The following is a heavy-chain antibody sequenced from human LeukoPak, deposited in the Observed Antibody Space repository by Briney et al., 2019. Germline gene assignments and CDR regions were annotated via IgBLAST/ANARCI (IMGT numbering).Heavy chain of an antibody. D-gene: IGHD3-10*01. J-gene: IGHJ5*02. Sequence: PSETLSLTCTVSGGSISSYYWSWIRQPAGKGLEWIGRIHTSGNTNYNPSLKSRVTMSVDTSKNQFSLKLSSVTAADTAVYYCARGGYYGSGNDFRFDPWGQGTPVTVSS. V-gene: IGHV4-4*07. CDR2: IHTSGNT. CDR3: ARGGYYGSGNDFRFDP. CDR1: GGSISSYY.